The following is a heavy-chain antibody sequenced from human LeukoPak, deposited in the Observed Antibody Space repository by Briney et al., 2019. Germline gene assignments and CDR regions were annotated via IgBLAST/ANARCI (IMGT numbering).Heavy chain of an antibody. CDR3: ARDAAYYYGSGSYRNGIDY. Sequence: SETLSLTCAVYGGSFSGYYWSWIRRPAGKGLEWIGRIYTSGSTNYNPSLKSRVTMSVDTSKNQFSLKMSSVTAADTAVYYCARDAAYYYGSGSYRNGIDYWGQGSLVTVSS. J-gene: IGHJ4*02. V-gene: IGHV4-4*07. CDR2: IYTSGST. D-gene: IGHD3-10*01. CDR1: GGSFSGYY.